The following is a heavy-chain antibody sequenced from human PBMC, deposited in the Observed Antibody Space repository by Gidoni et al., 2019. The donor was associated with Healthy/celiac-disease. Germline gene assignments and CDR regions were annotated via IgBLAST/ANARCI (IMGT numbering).Heavy chain of an antibody. CDR3: ARDLYYDSSGYYYDY. D-gene: IGHD3-22*01. J-gene: IGHJ4*02. V-gene: IGHV3-48*02. CDR1: GFTFRSYS. Sequence: EVQLVESGGGLVQPGGSLRLSFAASGFTFRSYSMNLVRQAPGKGLEWVSYISSSSSTIYYAESVKGRFTISRDNAKNSLYLQMNSLREEDTAVYYCARDLYYDSSGYYYDYWGQGTLVTVSS. CDR2: ISSSSSTI.